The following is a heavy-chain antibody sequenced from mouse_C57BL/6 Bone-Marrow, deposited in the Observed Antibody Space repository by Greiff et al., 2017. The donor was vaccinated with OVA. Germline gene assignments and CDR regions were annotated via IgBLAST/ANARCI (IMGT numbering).Heavy chain of an antibody. V-gene: IGHV5-4*01. Sequence: DVQLQESGGGLVKPGGSLKLSCAASGFTFSSYAMSWVRQTPEKRLEWVATISDGGSYTYYPDNVKGRFTISRDNAKNNLYLQMSHLKSEDTAMYYCAREDDGYLYYYAMDYWGQGTSVTVSS. CDR2: ISDGGSYT. D-gene: IGHD2-3*01. CDR1: GFTFSSYA. CDR3: AREDDGYLYYYAMDY. J-gene: IGHJ4*01.